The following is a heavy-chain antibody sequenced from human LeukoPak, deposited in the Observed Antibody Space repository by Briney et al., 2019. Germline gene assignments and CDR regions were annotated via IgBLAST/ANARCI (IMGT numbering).Heavy chain of an antibody. Sequence: GGPLRLSCAASGFPLSSYSINWVRQAPGKGLEWVSYISSSGSAIYYVDSVKGRFTVSRDNAKNSLFLQMNSPRAEDTAVYYCVRVKGSYFDYWGQGALVTVSS. CDR2: ISSSGSAI. J-gene: IGHJ4*02. CDR3: VRVKGSYFDY. CDR1: GFPLSSYS. V-gene: IGHV3-48*01. D-gene: IGHD2-15*01.